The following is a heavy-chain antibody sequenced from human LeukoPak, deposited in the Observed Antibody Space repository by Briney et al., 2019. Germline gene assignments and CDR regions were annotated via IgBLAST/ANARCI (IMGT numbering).Heavy chain of an antibody. CDR1: GFTFSSYA. J-gene: IGHJ1*01. V-gene: IGHV3-23*01. CDR2: ISGSGGST. CDR3: AKDIWAGPEYFQH. D-gene: IGHD3-10*01. Sequence: AGSLRLSCAASGFTFSSYAMSWVRQATGKGLEWVSAISGSGGSTYYADSVKGRFTISRDNSKNTLYLQMNSLRAEDTAVYYCAKDIWAGPEYFQHWGQGTLVTVSS.